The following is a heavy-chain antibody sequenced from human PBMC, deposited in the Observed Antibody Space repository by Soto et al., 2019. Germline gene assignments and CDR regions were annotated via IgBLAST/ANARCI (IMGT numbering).Heavy chain of an antibody. D-gene: IGHD2-15*01. J-gene: IGHJ6*02. CDR1: GGTFSSYA. CDR2: IIPIFGTA. V-gene: IGHV1-69*13. Sequence: SVKVSCKASGGTFSSYAISWVRQAPGQGLEWMGGIIPIFGTANYAQKFQGRVTITADESTSTAYMELSSLRSEDTAVYYCARDLRSVGYCSGGSCYEGPGILYYGMDVWGQGTTVAVSS. CDR3: ARDLRSVGYCSGGSCYEGPGILYYGMDV.